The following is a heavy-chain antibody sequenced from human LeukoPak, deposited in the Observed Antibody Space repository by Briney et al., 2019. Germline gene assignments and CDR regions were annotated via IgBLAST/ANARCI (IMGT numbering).Heavy chain of an antibody. CDR1: GGTFSSYA. CDR2: IIPILGIA. V-gene: IGHV1-69*04. Sequence: GASVKVSRKASGGTFSSYAISWVRQAPGQGLEWMGRIIPILGIANYAQKFQGRVTITADKSTSTAYMELSSLRSEDTAVYYCARGGTPNCSGGSCYDYWGQGTPVTVSS. CDR3: ARGGTPNCSGGSCYDY. J-gene: IGHJ4*02. D-gene: IGHD2-15*01.